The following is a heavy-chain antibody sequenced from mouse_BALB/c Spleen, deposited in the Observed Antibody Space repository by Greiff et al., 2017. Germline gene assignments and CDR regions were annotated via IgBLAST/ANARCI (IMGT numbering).Heavy chain of an antibody. Sequence: EVKLMESGGGLVKPGGSLKLSCAASGFTFSSYAMSWVRQSPEKRLEWVAEISSGGSYTYYPDTVTGRFTISRDNAKNTLYLEMSSLRSEDTAMYYCARDTDDYGYFDYWGQGTTLTVSS. J-gene: IGHJ2*01. CDR2: ISSGGSYT. CDR3: ARDTDDYGYFDY. CDR1: GFTFSSYA. V-gene: IGHV5-9-4*01. D-gene: IGHD2-4*01.